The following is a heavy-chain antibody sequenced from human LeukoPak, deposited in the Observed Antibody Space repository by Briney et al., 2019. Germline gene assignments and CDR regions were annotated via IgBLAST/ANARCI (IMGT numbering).Heavy chain of an antibody. CDR2: IYNSGST. V-gene: IGHV4-59*01. CDR3: ARGVVAAAGRTFDF. D-gene: IGHD6-13*01. CDR1: GFTFSYYY. Sequence: LRLSCAASGFTFSYYYMTWIRQPPGKGLEWIGYIYNSGSTSYKPSLRSRVTISLDTSKNQFSLKLSSVTAADTAIYYCARGVVAAAGRTFDFWGQGTLVTVSS. J-gene: IGHJ4*02.